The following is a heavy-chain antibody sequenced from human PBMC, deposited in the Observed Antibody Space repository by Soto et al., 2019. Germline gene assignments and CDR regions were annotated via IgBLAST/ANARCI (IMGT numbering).Heavy chain of an antibody. CDR2: IIGAGAP. J-gene: IGHJ4*02. CDR1: GFTFSIYA. D-gene: IGHD1-26*01. V-gene: IGHV3-23*01. Sequence: EVQLLESGGGLVQPGGSLRLSCAASGFTFSIYAMNWVRQAPGKGLEWVAGIIGAGAPYYADPVKGRFTISRDNSKNTLYLQMNCLRDEYTALYFCAKDFTPDSRWDIDYWGQGTLVTVSS. CDR3: AKDFTPDSRWDIDY.